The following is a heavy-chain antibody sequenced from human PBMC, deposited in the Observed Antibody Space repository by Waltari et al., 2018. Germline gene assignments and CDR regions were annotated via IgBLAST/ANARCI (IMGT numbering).Heavy chain of an antibody. CDR1: GFTFSSDS. V-gene: IGHV3-48*04. D-gene: IGHD3-10*01. Sequence: EVQLVESGGGLVQPGGSLRLSGAASGFTFSSDSMNWVRQAPGKGLEWGSYIMCSSSTIYYADSVKGRFTISRDNAKNSLYLQMNSLRAEDTAVYYCARDRLSGGAAFYYYGMDVWGQGTTVTVSS. J-gene: IGHJ6*02. CDR2: IMCSSSTI. CDR3: ARDRLSGGAAFYYYGMDV.